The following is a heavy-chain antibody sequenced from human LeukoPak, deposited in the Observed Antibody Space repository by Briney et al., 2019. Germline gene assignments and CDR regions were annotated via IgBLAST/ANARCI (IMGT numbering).Heavy chain of an antibody. CDR1: GGSISSFY. CDR2: IYYSGIT. Sequence: SETLSFTCTVSGGSISSFYWSWIRQPPGKGLQWIGYIYYSGITRYNPSLKSRVTISVDTSKNQFSLKLSSVTAADTAVYYCASGGYSGYAFDYWGQGILVTVSS. D-gene: IGHD5-12*01. V-gene: IGHV4-59*12. J-gene: IGHJ4*02. CDR3: ASGGYSGYAFDY.